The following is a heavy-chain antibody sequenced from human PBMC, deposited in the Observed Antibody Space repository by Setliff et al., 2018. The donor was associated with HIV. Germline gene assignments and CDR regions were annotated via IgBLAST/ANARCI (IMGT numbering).Heavy chain of an antibody. CDR2: MNRDGREK. Sequence: GSLRLSCAASGFTFSSSWMTWVRQAPGRGLEYVAGMNRDGREKLYADSVKGRFSISRDNAKSTLYLQMHSLRAEDTAVYYCARVRVGATPLHYMDVWGKGTTVTVSS. CDR1: GFTFSSSW. CDR3: ARVRVGATPLHYMDV. V-gene: IGHV3-7*02. J-gene: IGHJ6*03. D-gene: IGHD1-26*01.